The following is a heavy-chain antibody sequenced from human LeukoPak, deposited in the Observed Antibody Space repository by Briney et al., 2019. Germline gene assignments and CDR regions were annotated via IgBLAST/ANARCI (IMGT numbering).Heavy chain of an antibody. CDR1: GFTFCDYS. D-gene: IGHD5-12*01. Sequence: GGSLRLSCTASGFTFCDYSMTWVRQAPGKGLEWVSAISGSGGSTYYADSVKGRFTISRDNSKNTLYLQMNSLRAQDTAVYYCAKDSILRHNDNWGQGTLVTVSS. V-gene: IGHV3-23*01. J-gene: IGHJ4*02. CDR3: AKDSILRHNDN. CDR2: ISGSGGST.